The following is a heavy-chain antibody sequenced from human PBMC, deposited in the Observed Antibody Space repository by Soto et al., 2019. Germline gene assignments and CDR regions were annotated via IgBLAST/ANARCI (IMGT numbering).Heavy chain of an antibody. CDR2: IYYSGST. CDR3: ARGITMVRGVRSTNWFDP. Sequence: QVQLQESGPGLVKPSQTLSLTCTVSGGSISSGDYYWSWIRQPPGKGLEWIGYIYYSGSTYYNPSLKSRVTISVDTSKNQFSLKLSYVTAADTAVYYCARGITMVRGVRSTNWFDPWGQGTLVTVSS. J-gene: IGHJ5*02. CDR1: GGSISSGDYY. V-gene: IGHV4-30-4*01. D-gene: IGHD3-10*01.